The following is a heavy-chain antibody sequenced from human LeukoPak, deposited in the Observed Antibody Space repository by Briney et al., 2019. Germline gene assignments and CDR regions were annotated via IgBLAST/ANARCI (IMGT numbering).Heavy chain of an antibody. Sequence: SETLSLTCTVSGGSISSYYWSWIRQPPGKGLEWIGYIYYSGSTNYNPSLKSRVTISVDTSKNQFSLKLSSVTAADTAVYYCARGPTYYYDSSGYCRPNDFDYWGQGTLVTVSS. CDR1: GGSISSYY. CDR3: ARGPTYYYDSSGYCRPNDFDY. CDR2: IYYSGST. V-gene: IGHV4-59*01. D-gene: IGHD3-22*01. J-gene: IGHJ4*02.